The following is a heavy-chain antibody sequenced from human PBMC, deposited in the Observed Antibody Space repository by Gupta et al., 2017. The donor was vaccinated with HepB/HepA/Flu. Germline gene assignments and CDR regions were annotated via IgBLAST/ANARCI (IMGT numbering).Heavy chain of an antibody. J-gene: IGHJ4*02. V-gene: IGHV3-30*18. D-gene: IGHD4-23*01. CDR1: GFPFSSYG. CDR3: AKDLEDGGNNSFDY. Sequence: QVQLVGSGGGVVQPGRSLRLSCAASGFPFSSYGMHWVRQAPGKGLEWVAVISYDGSNKYYADSVKGRFTISRDNSKNTLYLQMNSMRAEDTAVYYCAKDLEDGGNNSFDYWGQGTLVNVSS. CDR2: ISYDGSNK.